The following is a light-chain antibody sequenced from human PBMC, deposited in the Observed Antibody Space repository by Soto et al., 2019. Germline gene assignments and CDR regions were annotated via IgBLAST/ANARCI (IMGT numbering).Light chain of an antibody. J-gene: IGKJ1*01. CDR2: WAS. CDR1: QSVLYSSNNKNC. CDR3: QQYYSTPWT. V-gene: IGKV4-1*01. Sequence: DIVMSQSPDSLAVSLGERATIKCKSSQSVLYSSNNKNCLAWYQQRPGQPPKLLIYWASTRESGVPDRFSGSGSGTDFTLTISGLQAADVAVYYCQQYYSTPWTFGQGTKVEIK.